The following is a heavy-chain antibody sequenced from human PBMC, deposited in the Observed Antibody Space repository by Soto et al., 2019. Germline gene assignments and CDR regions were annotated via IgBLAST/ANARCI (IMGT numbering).Heavy chain of an antibody. D-gene: IGHD2-2*01. CDR1: GGTFSSYA. CDR2: IIPISGTA. J-gene: IGHJ6*02. Sequence: QVQLVQSGAEVKKPGSSVKVSCKASGGTFSSYAISWVRQAPGQGLEWMGGIIPISGTANYAQKFQGRVTSTADESTSTAYMELSSLRSEDTAVYYCARSQGSSTSLEIYYYYYYGMDDWGQGTTVTVSS. CDR3: ARSQGSSTSLEIYYYYYYGMDD. V-gene: IGHV1-69*19.